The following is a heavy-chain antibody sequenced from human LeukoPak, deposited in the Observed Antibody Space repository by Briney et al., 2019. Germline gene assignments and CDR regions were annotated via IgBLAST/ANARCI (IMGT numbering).Heavy chain of an antibody. Sequence: GESLKISCQGSGYSFTSYWIGWVRQMPGKGLEWMGIIFPGDSETLYSASFQGQVTISADKSINTAYLQWSSLKASDTAMYYCATSESQTKFDYWGQGTPVTVSS. V-gene: IGHV5-51*01. CDR3: ATSESQTKFDY. CDR2: IFPGDSET. J-gene: IGHJ4*02. CDR1: GYSFTSYW. D-gene: IGHD1/OR15-1a*01.